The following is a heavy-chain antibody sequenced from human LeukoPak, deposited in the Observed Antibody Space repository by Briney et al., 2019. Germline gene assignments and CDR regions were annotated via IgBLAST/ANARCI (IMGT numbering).Heavy chain of an antibody. CDR1: GFTFSSYS. CDR3: ARAPHRRNCSSTSCSLYFDY. J-gene: IGHJ4*02. D-gene: IGHD2-2*01. Sequence: GGSLRLSCAASGFTFSSYSMNWVRQAPGKGLEWVSYISSSSSTIYYADSVKGRFTISRDNAKNSLYLQMNSLRAEDTAVYYCARAPHRRNCSSTSCSLYFDYWGQGTLVTVSS. CDR2: ISSSSSTI. V-gene: IGHV3-48*01.